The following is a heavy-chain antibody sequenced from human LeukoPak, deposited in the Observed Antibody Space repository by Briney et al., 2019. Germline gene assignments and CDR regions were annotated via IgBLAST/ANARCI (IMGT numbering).Heavy chain of an antibody. V-gene: IGHV3-9*01. CDR3: AKGKRNYLGFHTN. Sequence: PGGSLRLSCAASGFTFDDYAMHWVRQAPGKGLEWVSGISWNSGSIGYADSVKGRFTISRDNAKNSLYLQMNSLRAEDTALYYCAKGKRNYLGFHTNWGQGTLVTVSS. D-gene: IGHD3-16*02. CDR1: GFTFDDYA. J-gene: IGHJ4*02. CDR2: ISWNSGSI.